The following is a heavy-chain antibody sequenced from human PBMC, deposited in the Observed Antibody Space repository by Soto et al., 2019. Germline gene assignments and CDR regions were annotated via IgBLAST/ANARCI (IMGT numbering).Heavy chain of an antibody. D-gene: IGHD3-9*01. Sequence: QVQLVQSGAEVKKPGSSVKVSCKASGGTFSSYAISWVRQAPGQGLEWMGGIIPIFGTANYAQKFQGRVTITADESTSTAYMELSSLSSEDTAVYYCASHYDILTGYYTPLGYWGQGTLVTVSS. CDR2: IIPIFGTA. CDR3: ASHYDILTGYYTPLGY. J-gene: IGHJ4*02. V-gene: IGHV1-69*01. CDR1: GGTFSSYA.